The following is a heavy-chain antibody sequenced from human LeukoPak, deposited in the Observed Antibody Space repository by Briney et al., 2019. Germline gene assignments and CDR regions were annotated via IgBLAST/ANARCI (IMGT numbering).Heavy chain of an antibody. J-gene: IGHJ4*02. Sequence: PSETLSLTCTVSGASITSGDYYWVWVRQPPGKGLEWIASVYYRGNTYKKQSLESRVTRSADTSKNQFSLKLNSVTAADTAVYYCVRNGIDYYASGSHFDYWGQGTLVAVSS. CDR2: VYYRGNT. D-gene: IGHD3-10*01. CDR1: GASITSGDYY. CDR3: VRNGIDYYASGSHFDY. V-gene: IGHV4-39*07.